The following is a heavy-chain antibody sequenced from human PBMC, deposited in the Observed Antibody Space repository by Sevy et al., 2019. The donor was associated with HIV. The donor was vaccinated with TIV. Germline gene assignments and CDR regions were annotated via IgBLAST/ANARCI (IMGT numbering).Heavy chain of an antibody. CDR3: GAANTWQDY. V-gene: IGHV3-74*01. J-gene: IGHJ4*02. Sequence: GGSLRLSCAASGFTFSSYWMHWVRQAPGKGPVWVSGVNSDGGSTNYADSVKGRFTMSRDSAKNTLYLQMNSLRAEDTGVYFGGAANTWQDYWGQGTLVTVSS. CDR2: VNSDGGST. D-gene: IGHD2-15*01. CDR1: GFTFSSYW.